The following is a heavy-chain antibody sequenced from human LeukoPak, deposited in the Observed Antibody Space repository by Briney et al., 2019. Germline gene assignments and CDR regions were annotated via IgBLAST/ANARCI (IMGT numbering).Heavy chain of an antibody. V-gene: IGHV3-33*01. J-gene: IGHJ6*02. Sequence: PGGSLRLSCAASGFTFSSYGMHWVRQAPGKGLEWVAVIWYDGSNKYYADSVKGRFTISRDNSKNTLYLQMNSLRAEDTAVYYCAREEEAARPYYGMDVWGQGTTVTVSS. CDR2: IWYDGSNK. D-gene: IGHD6-6*01. CDR1: GFTFSSYG. CDR3: AREEEAARPYYGMDV.